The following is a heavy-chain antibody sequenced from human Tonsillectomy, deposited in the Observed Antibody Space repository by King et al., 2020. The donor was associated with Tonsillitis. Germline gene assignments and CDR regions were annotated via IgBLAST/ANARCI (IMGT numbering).Heavy chain of an antibody. CDR3: AKEGGRDYDFWSGLIWNWFDP. J-gene: IGHJ5*02. Sequence: VQLVQSGGGVVQPGRSLRLSCAASGFTFSSYGMHWVRQAPGKGLEWVAVISYDGSNKYCADSVNGRFTISRDNSKNTLYLQMNSLRAEDTAVYYCAKEGGRDYDFWSGLIWNWFDPWGQGTLVTVSS. CDR1: GFTFSSYG. V-gene: IGHV3-30*18. CDR2: ISYDGSNK. D-gene: IGHD3-3*01.